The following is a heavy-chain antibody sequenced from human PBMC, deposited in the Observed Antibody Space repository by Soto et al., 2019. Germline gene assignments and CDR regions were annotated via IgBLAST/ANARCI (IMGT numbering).Heavy chain of an antibody. Sequence: QVQLRESGPGLVKPSETLSLTCSVSGGSFGNSHWSWIRQSAGKGLEWIGRIHAAANTIYDASFRGRATLSMHRTKNIFSREHTSASVSARAVKYCTRLERGFGRGGASNNYYVMDILAQITTATVSS. J-gene: IGHJ6*02. CDR3: TRLERGFGRGGASNNYYVMDI. CDR2: IHAAANT. D-gene: IGHD2-21*01. V-gene: IGHV4-4*07. CDR1: GGSFGNSH.